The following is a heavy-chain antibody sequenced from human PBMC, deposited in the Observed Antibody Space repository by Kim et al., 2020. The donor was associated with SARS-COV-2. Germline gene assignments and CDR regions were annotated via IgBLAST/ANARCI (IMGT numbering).Heavy chain of an antibody. CDR3: ASSEIHGFWCGYYYYYGMDV. Sequence: ASVKVSCKASGYTFTSYGISWVRQAPGQGLEWMGWISAYNGNTNYAQKLQGRVTMTTDTSTSTAYMELRSLRSDDTAVYYCASSEIHGFWCGYYYYYGMDVWGQRTTGTVS. D-gene: IGHD3-3*01. CDR2: ISAYNGNT. V-gene: IGHV1-18*04. J-gene: IGHJ6*02. CDR1: GYTFTSYG.